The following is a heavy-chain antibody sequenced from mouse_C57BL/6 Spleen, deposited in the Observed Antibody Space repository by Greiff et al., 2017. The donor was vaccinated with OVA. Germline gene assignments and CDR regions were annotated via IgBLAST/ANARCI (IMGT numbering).Heavy chain of an antibody. CDR3: ARCDYYGSSYENYFDY. CDR2: IDPEDGET. D-gene: IGHD1-1*01. CDR1: GFNIKDYY. Sequence: VHVKQSGAELVKPGASVKLSCTASGFNIKDYYMHWVKQRTEQGLEWIGRIDPEDGETKYAPKFQGKATITADTSSNTAYLQLSSLTSEDTAVYYCARCDYYGSSYENYFDYWGQGTTLTVSS. J-gene: IGHJ2*01. V-gene: IGHV14-2*01.